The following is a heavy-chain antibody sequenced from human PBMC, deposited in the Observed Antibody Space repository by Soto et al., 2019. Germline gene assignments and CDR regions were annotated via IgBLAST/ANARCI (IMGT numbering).Heavy chain of an antibody. CDR1: GFTFSLYA. D-gene: IGHD2-2*01. V-gene: IGHV3-30*04. CDR2: MSFDGKNI. J-gene: IGHJ6*02. Sequence: QVQLVESGGGVVQPGGSLRLSCAASGFTFSLYAMHWVRQAPGKGLEWVAIMSFDGKNILYADSVKGRFTISRDNSKNTLFLQMNSLTIEDTAVYYCARRDGYQMPQTRNYGLDVWGQGTTVTVS. CDR3: ARRDGYQMPQTRNYGLDV.